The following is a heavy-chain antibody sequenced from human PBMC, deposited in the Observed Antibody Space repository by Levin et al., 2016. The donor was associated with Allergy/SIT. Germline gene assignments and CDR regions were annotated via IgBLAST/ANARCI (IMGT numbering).Heavy chain of an antibody. J-gene: IGHJ3*02. V-gene: IGHV4-30-4*01. CDR3: ARDPSRKYYYDSSGFASDI. D-gene: IGHD3-22*01. CDR1: GGSISSGDYY. CDR2: IYYSGST. Sequence: SETLSLTCTVSGGSISSGDYYWSWIRQPPGKGLEWIGYIYYSGSTYYNPSLKSRVTISVDTSKNQFSLKLSSVTAADTAVYYCARDPSRKYYYDSSGFASDIWGQGTMVTVSS.